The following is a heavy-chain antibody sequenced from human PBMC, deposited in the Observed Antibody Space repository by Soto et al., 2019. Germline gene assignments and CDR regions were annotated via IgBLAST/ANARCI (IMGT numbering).Heavy chain of an antibody. CDR1: GGSVSSGSYY. Sequence: PSETLSLTCTVSGGSVSSGSYYWSWIRQPPGKGLEWIGYIYYSGSTNYNPSLKSRVTISVDTSKNQFSLKLSSVSAADTAVYYCARDRRGSDFDYWGQGTLVTVS. D-gene: IGHD2-15*01. CDR2: IYYSGST. J-gene: IGHJ4*02. V-gene: IGHV4-61*01. CDR3: ARDRRGSDFDY.